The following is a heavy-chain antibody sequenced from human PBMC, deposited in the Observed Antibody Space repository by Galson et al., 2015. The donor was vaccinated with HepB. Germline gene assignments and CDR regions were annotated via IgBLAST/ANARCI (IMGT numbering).Heavy chain of an antibody. Sequence: QSGAEVKKPGESLKISCQGSGYIFTNHWIGWVRQMPGKGLEWMGIIYPADSDTKYSPSFQGQVTISADKSINTAYLQWSSLKASDSAIYYCARPDPYSSSWNVLHWGQGTLVTVSS. CDR3: ARPDPYSSSWNVLH. J-gene: IGHJ4*02. V-gene: IGHV5-51*01. D-gene: IGHD6-13*01. CDR1: GYIFTNHW. CDR2: IYPADSDT.